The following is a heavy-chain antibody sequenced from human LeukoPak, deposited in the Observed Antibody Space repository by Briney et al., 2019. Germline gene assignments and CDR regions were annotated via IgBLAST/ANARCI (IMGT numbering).Heavy chain of an antibody. CDR3: AKESGKFDY. J-gene: IGHJ4*02. CDR2: ISADGGST. CDR1: GFTFSYYA. V-gene: IGHV3-43*02. Sequence: GGSLRLSCATSGFTFSYYAMHWVRQPPGKGLEWVSLISADGGSTFSADSVKGRFSISRDNSKNSLYLQMNSLRSEDTAMYYCAKESGKFDYWGQGTLVAVSS.